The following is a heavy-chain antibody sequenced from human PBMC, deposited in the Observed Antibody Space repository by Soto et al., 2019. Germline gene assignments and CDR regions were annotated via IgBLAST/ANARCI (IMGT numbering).Heavy chain of an antibody. D-gene: IGHD2-2*01. CDR2: IKQDGSEK. CDR1: GFTFSTYW. V-gene: IGHV3-7*01. J-gene: IGHJ4*02. CDR3: ARVRGYCSSTTCSGHDY. Sequence: PEGSLRLSCAASGFTFSTYWMTWVRQPPGKGLEWVANIKQDGSEKYYVDSVKGRFTISRDNAKNSLYLQMNSLRVEDTAVYYCARVRGYCSSTTCSGHDYCGLGTLVTVSS.